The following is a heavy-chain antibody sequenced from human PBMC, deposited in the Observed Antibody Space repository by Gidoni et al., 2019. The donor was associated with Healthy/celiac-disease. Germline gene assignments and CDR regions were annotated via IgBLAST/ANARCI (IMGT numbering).Heavy chain of an antibody. D-gene: IGHD5-18*01. V-gene: IGHV4-4*02. Sequence: QVQLQESGPGLVKPSGTLSLTCAVSGGSIGSSNWWSWVRQPPGKGLEWIGEIYHSGSTNYNPSLKSRVTISVDKSKNQFSLKLSSVTAADTAVYYCASRRGSYGYFYFDYWGQGTLVTVSS. CDR2: IYHSGST. CDR3: ASRRGSYGYFYFDY. CDR1: GGSIGSSNW. J-gene: IGHJ4*02.